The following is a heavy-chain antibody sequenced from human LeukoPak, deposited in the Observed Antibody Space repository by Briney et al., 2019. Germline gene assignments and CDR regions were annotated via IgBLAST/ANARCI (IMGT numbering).Heavy chain of an antibody. CDR3: ARYYDSSGYLDY. V-gene: IGHV4-39*01. CDR1: GGSISSSSYY. J-gene: IGHJ4*02. Sequence: SETLSLTCTVSGGSISSSSYYWGWIRQPPGKGLEWIGSIYYSGSTYYNPSLKSRVTISVDTSKNQFSLKLSSVTAADTAVYYCARYYDSSGYLDYWGQGTLVTVSS. D-gene: IGHD3-22*01. CDR2: IYYSGST.